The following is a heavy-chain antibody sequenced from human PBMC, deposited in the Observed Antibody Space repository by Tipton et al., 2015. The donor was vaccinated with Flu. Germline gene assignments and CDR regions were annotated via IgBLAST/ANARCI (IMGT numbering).Heavy chain of an antibody. CDR2: MNPNSGNT. J-gene: IGHJ4*02. Sequence: QMQLVQSGAEVKKPGTSVKVSCKASGYTFTSYDINWVRQATGQGPEWMGWMNPNSGNTGYAQKFQGRVNMTRNTSISTAYMELSSLRSDDTAVYYRARRIAVGGTTLGYWGQGTLVTVSS. V-gene: IGHV1-8*01. D-gene: IGHD6-13*01. CDR1: GYTFTSYD. CDR3: ARRIAVGGTTLGY.